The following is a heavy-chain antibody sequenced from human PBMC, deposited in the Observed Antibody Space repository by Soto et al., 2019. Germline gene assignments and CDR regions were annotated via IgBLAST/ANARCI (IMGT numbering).Heavy chain of an antibody. CDR1: AYKFTTFW. D-gene: IGHD2-15*01. CDR3: ARPASGGSRDAFDV. CDR2: IDPTDSFT. Sequence: PGESLRISCKASAYKFTTFWLNWMRQTPGKGLEWLGRIDPTDSFTNYSPPFEGHVTISVDRSISTAYLQWNSLQASDTAIYYCARPASGGSRDAFDVWGQGTTVTV. V-gene: IGHV5-10-1*01. J-gene: IGHJ3*01.